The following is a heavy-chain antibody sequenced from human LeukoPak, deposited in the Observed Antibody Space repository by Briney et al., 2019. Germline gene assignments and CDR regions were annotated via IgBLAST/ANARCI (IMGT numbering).Heavy chain of an antibody. CDR2: VTGSGGAT. J-gene: IGHJ4*02. CDR1: GFTFSTYA. D-gene: IGHD6-25*01. Sequence: GGSLRLSCGAAGFTFSTYAMSWVRQAPGKGLEWVSGVTGSGGATYYADSVKGRFSISRDNSKNTVYLQMNSLRVEDTAIYYCAKDLSQRLLRGDFDSWGQGALVSVSS. V-gene: IGHV3-23*01. CDR3: AKDLSQRLLRGDFDS.